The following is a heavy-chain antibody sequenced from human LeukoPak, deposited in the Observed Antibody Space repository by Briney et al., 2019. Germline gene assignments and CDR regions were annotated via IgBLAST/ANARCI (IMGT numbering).Heavy chain of an antibody. J-gene: IGHJ4*02. D-gene: IGHD4-17*01. CDR1: GFTFSSYA. Sequence: GGSLRLSCAASGFTFSSYAMSWVRQAPGKGLEWVSGISWNSGSIGYADSVKGRFTISRDNAKNSLYLQMNSLRAEDTALYYCAKTSVTTGESWYFDYWGQGTLVTVSS. CDR3: AKTSVTTGESWYFDY. CDR2: ISWNSGSI. V-gene: IGHV3-9*01.